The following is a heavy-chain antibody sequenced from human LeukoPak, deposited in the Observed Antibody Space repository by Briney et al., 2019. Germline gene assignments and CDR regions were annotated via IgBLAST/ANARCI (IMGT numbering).Heavy chain of an antibody. Sequence: GGSLRLSCAASGFTFSSYDMQWVRQAPGKGLEWVAVIWYDGSNKHYADSVKGRFTISRDNSKNTLYLQMNSLRAEDTAVFYCAKYLSTSGGRGGFDYWGQGTLVTVSS. CDR3: AKYLSTSGGRGGFDY. V-gene: IGHV3-33*06. CDR2: IWYDGSNK. D-gene: IGHD2-15*01. J-gene: IGHJ4*02. CDR1: GFTFSSYD.